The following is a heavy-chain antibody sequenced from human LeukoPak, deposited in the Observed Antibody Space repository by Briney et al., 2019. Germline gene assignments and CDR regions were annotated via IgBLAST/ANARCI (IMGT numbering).Heavy chain of an antibody. CDR3: ARGGRLLESYGWFDP. V-gene: IGHV4-31*03. J-gene: IGHJ5*02. Sequence: SETLSLTCTVSGGSMSSGGYYWSWIRRHPGEGLEWSGYISYSGSTYYKSSLRSRVIMSVDTSKNQFSLKLNSVTAADTAVYYCARGGRLLESYGWFDPWGQGTLVTVSS. CDR1: GGSMSSGGYY. D-gene: IGHD3-22*01. CDR2: ISYSGST.